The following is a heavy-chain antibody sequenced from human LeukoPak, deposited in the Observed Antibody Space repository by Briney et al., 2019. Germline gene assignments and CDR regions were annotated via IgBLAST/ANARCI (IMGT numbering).Heavy chain of an antibody. CDR1: GGSISSSSYY. D-gene: IGHD3-22*01. CDR2: IYYSGST. J-gene: IGHJ4*02. CDR3: AREHYYDSSGYYPDY. V-gene: IGHV4-39*07. Sequence: PSETLSLTCTVSGGSISSSSYYWGWIRQPPGKGLEWIGSIYYSGSTYYNPSLKSRVTISADTSKNQFSLKLSSVTAADTAVYYCAREHYYDSSGYYPDYWGQGTLVTVSS.